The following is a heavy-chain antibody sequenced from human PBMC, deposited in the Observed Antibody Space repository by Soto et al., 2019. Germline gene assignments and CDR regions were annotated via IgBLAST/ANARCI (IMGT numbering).Heavy chain of an antibody. V-gene: IGHV3-23*01. CDR1: GFTLRSSA. CDR3: VKDQVLPSGTQ. J-gene: IGHJ4*02. CDR2: ISSGGGNT. Sequence: EVQLLEAGGGLVQPGGSLRLSCAASGFTLRSSAMSWVRQAPGKGLEWVSAISSGGGNTFYADSVKGRFTISRDNSNNTLYLHMNSLRAEDTAVYYCVKDQVLPSGTQWGQGALVTVSS. D-gene: IGHD2-2*01.